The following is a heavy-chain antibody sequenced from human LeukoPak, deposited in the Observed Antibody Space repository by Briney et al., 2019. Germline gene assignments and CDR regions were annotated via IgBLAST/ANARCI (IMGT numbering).Heavy chain of an antibody. V-gene: IGHV3-48*01. CDR1: GFTFSSYN. J-gene: IGHJ3*02. D-gene: IGHD1-26*01. Sequence: GGSLRLSCAASGFTFSSYNINWVRQAPGKGLEWVSYISSSSSTIYYADSVKGRFTISRDNSKNTLYLQMNSLRAEDTAVYYCASGGIVGATYDAFDIWGQGTMVTVSS. CDR2: ISSSSSTI. CDR3: ASGGIVGATYDAFDI.